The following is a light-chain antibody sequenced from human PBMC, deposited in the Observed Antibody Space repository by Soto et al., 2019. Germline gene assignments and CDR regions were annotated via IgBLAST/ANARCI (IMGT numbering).Light chain of an antibody. V-gene: IGKV3D-20*01. Sequence: EIVLTQSPGTLSLSPGERDTLSCGASQIVSSSYLAWYQQKPGLAPRLLMYDASSRATGIPDRFSGSGSGTDFTLPISRREPEDFAVYYCQQYGNSPWTFGEGTKVEI. CDR2: DAS. CDR1: QIVSSSY. CDR3: QQYGNSPWT. J-gene: IGKJ1*01.